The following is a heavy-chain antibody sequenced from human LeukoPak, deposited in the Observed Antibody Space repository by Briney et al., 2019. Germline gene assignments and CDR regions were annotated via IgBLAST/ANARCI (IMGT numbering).Heavy chain of an antibody. CDR2: IYYSGST. D-gene: IGHD5-12*01. CDR3: ARGPGYTGDVYFDY. V-gene: IGHV4-39*01. CDR1: GGSISSSSYY. J-gene: IGHJ4*02. Sequence: SETLSLTCTVSGGSISSSSYYWGWIRQPPGKGLEWIGSIYYSGSTYYNPSLKSRVTIPVDTSKNQFSLKLSSVTAADTAVYYCARGPGYTGDVYFDYWGQGTLVTVSS.